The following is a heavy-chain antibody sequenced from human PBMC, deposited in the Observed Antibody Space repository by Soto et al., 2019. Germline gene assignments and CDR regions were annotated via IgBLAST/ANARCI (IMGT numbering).Heavy chain of an antibody. Sequence: GASVKVSCKASGYTFTGYNMHWVRQAPGQGLEWMGWINPNSGGTNYAQKFQGWVTMTRDTSISTAYMELSRLRSDDTAVYYCARGADYDILTGYYGHYYYYGMDVWGQGTTVTVSS. D-gene: IGHD3-9*01. CDR1: GYTFTGYN. J-gene: IGHJ6*02. V-gene: IGHV1-2*04. CDR2: INPNSGGT. CDR3: ARGADYDILTGYYGHYYYYGMDV.